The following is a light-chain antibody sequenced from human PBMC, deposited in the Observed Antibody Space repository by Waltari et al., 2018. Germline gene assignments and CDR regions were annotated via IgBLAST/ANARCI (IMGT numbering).Light chain of an antibody. CDR1: QSVSSS. Sequence: EIVLTQSPATLSLSPGERATLSCRASQSVSSSLAWYQQKPGQAPWLLINSESNRATGTPPRFSGSGSGTDFTLTISNLEPEDFAVYYCQQRSNWPLTFGGGTKVEIK. CDR2: SES. CDR3: QQRSNWPLT. J-gene: IGKJ4*01. V-gene: IGKV3-11*01.